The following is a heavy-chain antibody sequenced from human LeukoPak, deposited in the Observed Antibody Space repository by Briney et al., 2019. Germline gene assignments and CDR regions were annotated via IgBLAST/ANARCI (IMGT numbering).Heavy chain of an antibody. CDR1: GYSFTSYW. Sequence: GESLKISCKGSGYSFTSYWIGWVRQMPGKGLEWMGIIYPGDSDTRYSPPFQGQVTISADKSISTAYLQWSSLKASDTAMYYCVLGDGHQPDTYGMDVWGQGTTVTVSS. CDR2: IYPGDSDT. CDR3: VLGDGHQPDTYGMDV. D-gene: IGHD5-24*01. J-gene: IGHJ6*02. V-gene: IGHV5-51*01.